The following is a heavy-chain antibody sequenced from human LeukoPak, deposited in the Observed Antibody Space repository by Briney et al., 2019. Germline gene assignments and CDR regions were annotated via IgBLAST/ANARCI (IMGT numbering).Heavy chain of an antibody. CDR1: GFTFSSYW. Sequence: QSGGSLRLSCAASGFTFSSYWMHWVRQAPGKGLVWVSRIHSDGASTSYADSVKGRFTISRDNAKNSVYLQMSSLRAEDTAVYYCARDDPSMIAALHYWGQGTLVTVSS. CDR3: ARDDPSMIAALHY. CDR2: IHSDGAST. J-gene: IGHJ4*02. V-gene: IGHV3-74*01. D-gene: IGHD6-6*01.